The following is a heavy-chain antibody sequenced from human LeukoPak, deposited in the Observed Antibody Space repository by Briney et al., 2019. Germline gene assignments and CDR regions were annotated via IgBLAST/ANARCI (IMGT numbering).Heavy chain of an antibody. CDR1: GFTFSDAW. J-gene: IGHJ4*02. Sequence: GGSLRLSCAASGFTFSDAWMRWVRQAPGKGLEWVGGIKSKTESGTTDYAAPVKGRFTISRDDSKNTLYLQMNSLKTDDTAVYYCARDRAYYDSSGYYTFDYWGQGTLVTVSS. D-gene: IGHD3-22*01. CDR3: ARDRAYYDSSGYYTFDY. V-gene: IGHV3-15*01. CDR2: IKSKTESGTT.